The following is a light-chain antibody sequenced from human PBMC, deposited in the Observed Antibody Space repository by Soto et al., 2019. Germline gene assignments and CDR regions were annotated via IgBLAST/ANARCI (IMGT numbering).Light chain of an antibody. V-gene: IGKV1-39*01. Sequence: DIQMTQSPSSLSASVGDRVTITCRASQSIISYLNWYQQKPGKAPKLLIYATSSLESGVPSRFSGSGSGTDFTLTISSLQPEDFATYCCQQSYITPYTFCQGTKLEIK. CDR1: QSIISY. CDR2: ATS. CDR3: QQSYITPYT. J-gene: IGKJ2*01.